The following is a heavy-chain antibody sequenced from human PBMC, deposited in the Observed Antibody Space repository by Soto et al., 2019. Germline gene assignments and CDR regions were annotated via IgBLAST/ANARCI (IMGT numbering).Heavy chain of an antibody. CDR3: ARDPDRLRAVTTSIDY. D-gene: IGHD4-17*01. CDR1: GFTFSSYS. V-gene: IGHV3-21*01. Sequence: EVQLVESGGGLVKPGGSLRLSCAASGFTFSSYSMNWVRQAPGKGLEWVSSISSSSSYIYYADSVKGRFTISRHNAKNSLYLQMNSLRAEDTAVYYCARDPDRLRAVTTSIDYWGQGTLVTVSS. CDR2: ISSSSSYI. J-gene: IGHJ4*02.